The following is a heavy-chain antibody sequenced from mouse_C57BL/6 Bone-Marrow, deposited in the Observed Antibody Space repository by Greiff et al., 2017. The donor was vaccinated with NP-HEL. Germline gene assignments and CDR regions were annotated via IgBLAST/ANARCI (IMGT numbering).Heavy chain of an antibody. D-gene: IGHD1-1*01. CDR1: GYTFTSYW. CDR3: TGFITTVVATDWYFDV. Sequence: EVQLQQSGTVLARPGASVKMSCKTSGYTFTSYWMHWVKQRPGQGLEWIGAIYPGNSDTSYNQKFKGKAKLTAVTSASTAYMELSSLTNEDSAVYYCTGFITTVVATDWYFDVWGTGTTVTVSS. CDR2: IYPGNSDT. J-gene: IGHJ1*03. V-gene: IGHV1-5*01.